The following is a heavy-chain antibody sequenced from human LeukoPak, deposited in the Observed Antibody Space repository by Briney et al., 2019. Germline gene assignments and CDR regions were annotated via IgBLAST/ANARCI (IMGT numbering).Heavy chain of an antibody. Sequence: GGSLRLYCAASGFTVSHSYMNWVRQAPGKGLEWVSLIYSGGGTYYADSVKGRFTISRDNSKNTLYLQMNSLRAEDTTVYYCARNYYDSSAYYYFDYWGQGTLVTVSS. CDR1: GFTVSHSY. J-gene: IGHJ4*02. D-gene: IGHD3-22*01. CDR2: IYSGGGT. CDR3: ARNYYDSSAYYYFDY. V-gene: IGHV3-66*01.